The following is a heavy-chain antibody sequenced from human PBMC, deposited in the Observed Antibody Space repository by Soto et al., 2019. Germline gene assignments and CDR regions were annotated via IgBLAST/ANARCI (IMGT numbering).Heavy chain of an antibody. CDR1: GASISDNNW. CDR3: ARHIGVPGTRGFDY. J-gene: IGHJ4*02. V-gene: IGHV4-4*02. Sequence: QVQLQESGPGLVKPSGTLSLTCAVSGASISDNNWWSWVRQPAGKGLEWIGEIYHSGTANYSPSLNSRVTISLDKSKNQISLQLSSVTAADSAVYYCARHIGVPGTRGFDYWGQGTLVTVSS. CDR2: IYHSGTA. D-gene: IGHD6-19*01.